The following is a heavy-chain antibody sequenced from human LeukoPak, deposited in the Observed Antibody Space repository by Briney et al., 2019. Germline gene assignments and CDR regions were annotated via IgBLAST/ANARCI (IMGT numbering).Heavy chain of an antibody. CDR1: GFTVSSNY. CDR2: IYSDGST. V-gene: IGHV3-66*01. J-gene: IGHJ4*02. Sequence: GGSLRLSCAASGFTVSSNYMTRVRQAPGKGLEWVSLIYSDGSTYYADSVKGRFTISRDNSRNTLYLQMNSLRDEDTAVYFCARDQGDGHDYWGQGTLVTVSS. CDR3: ARDQGDGHDY. D-gene: IGHD5-24*01.